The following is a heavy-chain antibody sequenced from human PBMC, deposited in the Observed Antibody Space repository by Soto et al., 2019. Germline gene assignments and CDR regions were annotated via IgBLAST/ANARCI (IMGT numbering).Heavy chain of an antibody. D-gene: IGHD3-22*01. CDR2: ITSSGSYT. CDR1: GFTFSTSS. V-gene: IGHV3-21*05. J-gene: IGHJ4*02. Sequence: GGSLRLSCAASGFTFSTSSMNWVRQAPGKGLEWVSYITSSGSYTSYADSVKGRFTISRDNAKNPLYLQMYSLRAEDTGVYYCATYMDYYDSSGYGPLWGQGTLVSVSS. CDR3: ATYMDYYDSSGYGPL.